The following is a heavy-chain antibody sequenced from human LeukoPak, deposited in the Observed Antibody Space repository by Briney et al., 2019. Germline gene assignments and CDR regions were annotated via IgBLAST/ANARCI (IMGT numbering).Heavy chain of an antibody. CDR2: INPNSGGT. D-gene: IGHD2-15*01. Sequence: GASVKVSCKTSGYTFTGYYMHWVRQAPGQGLEWMGWINPNSGGTNYAQKFQGRVTMTRDTSISTAYMELSRLRSDDTAVYYCARVQDPLTGYCSGGSCYTFDYWGQGTLVTVSS. V-gene: IGHV1-2*02. CDR1: GYTFTGYY. J-gene: IGHJ4*02. CDR3: ARVQDPLTGYCSGGSCYTFDY.